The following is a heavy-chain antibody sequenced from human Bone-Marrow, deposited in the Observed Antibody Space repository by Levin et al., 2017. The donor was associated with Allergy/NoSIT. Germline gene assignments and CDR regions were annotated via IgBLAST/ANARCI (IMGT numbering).Heavy chain of an antibody. CDR3: ARRFCGGGTCYDDRGAFDS. Sequence: PSETLSLTCTVSGGSINNPSYYWDWIRQSPGKGLEWIGSIYYSGYTYDNVSLKSRVTISVDTSKNQFSLKLSSVTAADTALYFCARRFCGGGTCYDDRGAFDSWGQGTLVTVSS. CDR2: IYYSGYT. D-gene: IGHD2-15*01. J-gene: IGHJ4*02. V-gene: IGHV4-39*01. CDR1: GGSINNPSYY.